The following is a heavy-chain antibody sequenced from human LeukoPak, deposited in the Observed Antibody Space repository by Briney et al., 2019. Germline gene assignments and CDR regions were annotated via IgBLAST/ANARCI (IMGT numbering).Heavy chain of an antibody. D-gene: IGHD3-9*01. Sequence: ASVKVSCKVSGYTLTELSMHWVRQAPGKGLEWMGGFDPEDGETIYAQKFQGRVTMTEDTSTDTAYMELRSLRSEDTAVYYCATVGIPRREARATYYDILTGLEYWGQGTLVTVSS. CDR2: FDPEDGET. CDR3: ATVGIPRREARATYYDILTGLEY. V-gene: IGHV1-24*01. CDR1: GYTLTELS. J-gene: IGHJ4*02.